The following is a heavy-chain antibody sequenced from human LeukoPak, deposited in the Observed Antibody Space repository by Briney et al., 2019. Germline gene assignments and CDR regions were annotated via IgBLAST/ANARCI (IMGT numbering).Heavy chain of an antibody. J-gene: IGHJ5*02. CDR2: ISSSSSTI. Sequence: GGSLRLSCAASGFTFSSYSMNWVRQAPGKGLEWVSYISSSSSTIYYADSVKGRFTISRDNAKNSLYLQVNSLRDEDTAVYYCARDFIQGFDPWGQGTLVTVSS. D-gene: IGHD2-21*01. CDR1: GFTFSSYS. V-gene: IGHV3-48*02. CDR3: ARDFIQGFDP.